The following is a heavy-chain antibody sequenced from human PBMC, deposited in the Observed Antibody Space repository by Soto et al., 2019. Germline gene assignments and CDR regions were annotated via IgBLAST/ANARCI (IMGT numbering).Heavy chain of an antibody. CDR2: VRSKADNYAT. Sequence: PGGSLRLSCAASGFTFSDSHMHWVRQASGKGLECVGHVRSKADNYATAYAASVMGRFTISRDDSKNTAYLQMNSLKSEDTAVYYCTRQTNSCHDYWGQGTLVTVSS. CDR1: GFTFSDSH. D-gene: IGHD2-2*01. CDR3: TRQTNSCHDY. V-gene: IGHV3-73*01. J-gene: IGHJ4*02.